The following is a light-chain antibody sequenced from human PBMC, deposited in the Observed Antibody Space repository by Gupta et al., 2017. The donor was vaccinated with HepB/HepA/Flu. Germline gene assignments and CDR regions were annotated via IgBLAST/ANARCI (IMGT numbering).Light chain of an antibody. CDR1: SSNIGAGYD. V-gene: IGLV1-40*01. CDR2: ANN. J-gene: IGLJ1*01. Sequence: QSVLTQPPSVSGAPGQRVTISCTGSSSNIGAGYDVHWYQQLPGAAPKLLMYANNHRPSGVPDRFSGSKSGTSASLAITGLQAEDEVDYYCQSYDSSLSAWVFGTGTKVTVL. CDR3: QSYDSSLSAWV.